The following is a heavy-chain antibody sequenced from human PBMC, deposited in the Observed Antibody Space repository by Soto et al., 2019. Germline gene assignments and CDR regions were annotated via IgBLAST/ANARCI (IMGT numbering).Heavy chain of an antibody. V-gene: IGHV4-31*03. Sequence: SNTLSLTCIVSGGPIGIGGLDWTWILQHPWKGLEWIGYSYYSGATYYNPSLKSRVTISVDTSKNQFSRKLSSVTAADTAVYYWAGEDSTVYYNSFDPWGQG. D-gene: IGHD3-22*01. CDR3: AGEDSTVYYNSFDP. CDR1: GGPIGIGGLD. CDR2: SYYSGAT. J-gene: IGHJ5*02.